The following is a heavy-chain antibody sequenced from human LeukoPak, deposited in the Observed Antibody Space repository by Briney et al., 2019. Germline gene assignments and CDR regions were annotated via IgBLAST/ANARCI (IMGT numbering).Heavy chain of an antibody. J-gene: IGHJ4*02. D-gene: IGHD1-7*01. CDR1: GFTFSSYW. V-gene: IGHV3-7*01. CDR2: IKQDGSEK. CDR3: SREPPNYETPPEPFDY. Sequence: GGSLRLSCAASGFTFSSYWMSWVRQAPGKGLEWVANIKQDGSEKYYVDSVKGRFTISRDNAKNSLSLQMNSLRAEDTAVYYCSREPPNYETPPEPFDYWGQGILVTVAS.